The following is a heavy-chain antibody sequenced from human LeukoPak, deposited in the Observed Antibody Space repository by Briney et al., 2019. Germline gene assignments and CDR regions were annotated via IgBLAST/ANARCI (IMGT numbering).Heavy chain of an antibody. CDR3: ARGNFEVVKSIDT. Sequence: GGSLRLSCAASGFTFSSYEMNWVRQAPGKGLEWVSSISSSSSYIYYADSVKGRFTISRDNAKNSLYLQMNSLRAEDTAVYYCARGNFEVVKSIDTWGQGTLVTASP. D-gene: IGHD3-3*02. CDR1: GFTFSSYE. V-gene: IGHV3-21*01. CDR2: ISSSSSYI. J-gene: IGHJ5*02.